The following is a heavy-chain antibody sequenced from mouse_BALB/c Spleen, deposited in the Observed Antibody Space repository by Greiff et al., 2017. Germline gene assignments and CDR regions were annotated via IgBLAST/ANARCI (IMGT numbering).Heavy chain of an antibody. CDR3: ARDLIGYSVAY. V-gene: IGHV2-6-7*01. J-gene: IGHJ3*01. Sequence: VQGVESGPGLVAPSQSLSITCTVSGFSFTGYGVNWVRQPPGKGLEWLGMIWGDGSTDYNSALKSRLSISKDNSKSQVFLKMNSLQTADTARYYCARDLIGYSVAYWGQGTLVTVSA. CDR1: GFSFTGYG. CDR2: IWGDGST. D-gene: IGHD2-14*01.